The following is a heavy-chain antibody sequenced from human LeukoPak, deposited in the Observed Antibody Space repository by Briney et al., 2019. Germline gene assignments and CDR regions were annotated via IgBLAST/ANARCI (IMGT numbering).Heavy chain of an antibody. Sequence: ASVKVSCKASGYTFTSYDVNWVRQATGQGLEWMGWMNPNSGNTVYAQKFQGRVTMTRNTSISTAYMELSSLRSEDTAVYYCARTYSSSRSYYYYMDVWGKGTTVTVSS. CDR3: ARTYSSSRSYYYYMDV. J-gene: IGHJ6*03. D-gene: IGHD6-6*01. CDR2: MNPNSGNT. V-gene: IGHV1-8*01. CDR1: GYTFTSYD.